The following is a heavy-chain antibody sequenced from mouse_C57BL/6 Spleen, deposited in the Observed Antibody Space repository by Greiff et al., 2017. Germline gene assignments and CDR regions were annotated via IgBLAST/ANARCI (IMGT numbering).Heavy chain of an antibody. J-gene: IGHJ1*03. CDR2: IRNKANGYTT. Sequence: EVKLVESGGGLVQPGGSLSLSCAASGFTFTDYYMSWVRQPPGKALEWLGFIRNKANGYTTEYSASVKGRFTISRDTSPSTLYLQMNALSAEQTSYYYCASYPAIATVVAGYFDVWGTGTTVTVAS. CDR3: ASYPAIATVVAGYFDV. CDR1: GFTFTDYY. D-gene: IGHD1-1*01. V-gene: IGHV7-3*01.